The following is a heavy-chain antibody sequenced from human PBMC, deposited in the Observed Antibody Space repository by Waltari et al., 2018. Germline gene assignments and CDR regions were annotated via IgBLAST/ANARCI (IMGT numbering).Heavy chain of an antibody. Sequence: QLQLQESGPGLVKPSETLSLTCTVSGGSLSSSSYYWAWLRQPPGKGLEWIGSIYYSGSTYYNLSLKSRVTISVDRSRNQVSLKLTSVTAADTAVYFCAREVPRNGYIGLIYYYMDVWGKGTTVTVSS. CDR3: AREVPRNGYIGLIYYYMDV. J-gene: IGHJ6*03. CDR1: GGSLSSSSYY. V-gene: IGHV4-39*01. CDR2: IYYSGST. D-gene: IGHD5-12*01.